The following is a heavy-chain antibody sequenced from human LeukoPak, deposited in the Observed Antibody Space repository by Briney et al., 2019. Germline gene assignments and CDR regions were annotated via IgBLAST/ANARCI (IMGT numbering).Heavy chain of an antibody. CDR2: INHSGST. V-gene: IGHV4-34*01. CDR3: ARERSSSGFDY. CDR1: GGSFSGYY. Sequence: PSETLSLTCAVYGGSFSGYYWSRIRQPPGKGLEWIGEINHSGSTNYNPSLKSRVTISVDTSKNQFSLKLSSVTAADTAVYYCARERSSSGFDYWGQGTLVTVSS. D-gene: IGHD6-6*01. J-gene: IGHJ4*02.